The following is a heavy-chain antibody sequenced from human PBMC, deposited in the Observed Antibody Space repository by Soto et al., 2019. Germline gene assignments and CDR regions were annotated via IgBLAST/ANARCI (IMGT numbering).Heavy chain of an antibody. CDR3: AKDTVGGYSFWGGYYGDGLDV. J-gene: IGHJ3*01. Sequence: EVKLLESGGGLAQPGGSLRLSCVGSGFTFDSYAISWVRQAPGERLQWIAAISGSADGTDYAHSVRGRFTISRENAKKTVHLHMDSLRVEDTAVYFCAKDTVGGYSFWGGYYGDGLDVWGQGTLVSVS. D-gene: IGHD3-3*01. CDR1: GFTFDSYA. CDR2: ISGSADGT. V-gene: IGHV3-23*01.